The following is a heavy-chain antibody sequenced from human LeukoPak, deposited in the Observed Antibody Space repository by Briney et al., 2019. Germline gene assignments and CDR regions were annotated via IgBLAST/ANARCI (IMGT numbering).Heavy chain of an antibody. CDR2: ISGSGGST. V-gene: IGHV3-23*01. D-gene: IGHD3-22*01. CDR3: ARDGAEWYYYDSSGYLDY. J-gene: IGHJ4*02. CDR1: GSTFSSYA. Sequence: GGSLRLSCAASGSTFSSYAMSWVRQAPGKGLEWVSGISGSGGSTYYADSVKGRFTISRDNSKNTLYLQMNSLRAEDTAVYYCARDGAEWYYYDSSGYLDYWGQGTLVTVSS.